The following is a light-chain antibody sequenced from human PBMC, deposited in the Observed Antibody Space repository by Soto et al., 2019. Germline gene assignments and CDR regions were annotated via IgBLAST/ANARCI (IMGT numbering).Light chain of an antibody. J-gene: IGLJ3*02. CDR3: AAWDGSLSGWV. V-gene: IGLV1-47*01. Sequence: QSVLTQPPSASGTPGQRVTISCSGSSSNIETNYVYWYQQLPVTAPKVLIYRNNQRPSRVPDRFSASKSVTSASLAISGLRSEDEADYYCAAWDGSLSGWVFGGGTKLTV. CDR2: RNN. CDR1: SSNIETNY.